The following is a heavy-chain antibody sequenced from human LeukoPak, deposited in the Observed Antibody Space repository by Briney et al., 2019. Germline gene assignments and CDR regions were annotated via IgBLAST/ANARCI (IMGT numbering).Heavy chain of an antibody. CDR2: INPNSGGT. CDR3: ARGRRVFGLVFLGRDY. Sequence: ASVKVSCKASGYTFTGYYMNWVRQAPGQGLEWMGWINPNSGGTNYEKKFQGRVTMTRDTSIRTAYMELSRLRSDDTAMYYCARGRRVFGLVFLGRDYWGEGTLVTVSS. D-gene: IGHD3-3*01. CDR1: GYTFTGYY. J-gene: IGHJ4*02. V-gene: IGHV1-2*02.